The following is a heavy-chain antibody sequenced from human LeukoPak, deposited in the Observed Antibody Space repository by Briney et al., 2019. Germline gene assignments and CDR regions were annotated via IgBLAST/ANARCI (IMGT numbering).Heavy chain of an antibody. J-gene: IGHJ5*01. Sequence: GGSLRLSCAASGFTFSSYTMNWVRQAPGKGLEWVSSISSSSTCIYYADSVKGRFTISRDNAKNSLYLQMNSLRVEDTAVYYCARATTVKDWFDSWGQGTLVTVSS. CDR1: GFTFSSYT. V-gene: IGHV3-21*01. CDR2: ISSSSTCI. CDR3: ARATTVKDWFDS. D-gene: IGHD4-11*01.